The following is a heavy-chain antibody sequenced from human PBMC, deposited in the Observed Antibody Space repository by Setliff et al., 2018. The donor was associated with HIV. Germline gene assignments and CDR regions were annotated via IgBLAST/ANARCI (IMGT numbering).Heavy chain of an antibody. J-gene: IGHJ5*02. D-gene: IGHD4-17*01. CDR2: INTNSGSP. Sequence: GPSVKVSCKTSGYNFENYAINWVRQAPGQGLEWMGWINTNSGSPTYAQAFTGRFLFSVDTVVATAYLQINNLKTEDTAVYYCARALYGDYGGDLNWLDPWGQGTRVTVS. CDR3: ARALYGDYGGDLNWLDP. CDR1: GYNFENYA. V-gene: IGHV7-4-1*02.